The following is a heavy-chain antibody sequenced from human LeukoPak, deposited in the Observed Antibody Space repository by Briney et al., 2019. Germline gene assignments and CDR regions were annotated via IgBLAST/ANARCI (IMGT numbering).Heavy chain of an antibody. CDR1: GFTFSNAW. CDR3: TTYSSGSTPGGWRWLQPIDY. CDR2: IKSKTDGGTT. V-gene: IGHV3-15*01. J-gene: IGHJ4*02. Sequence: GGSLRLSCAASGFTFSNAWMSWVRQAPGKGLEWVGRIKSKTDGGTTDYAAPVKGRFTISRDDSKNTLYLQMNSLKTEDTAVYYCTTYSSGSTPGGWRWLQPIDYWVQGTLVTVSS. D-gene: IGHD5-24*01.